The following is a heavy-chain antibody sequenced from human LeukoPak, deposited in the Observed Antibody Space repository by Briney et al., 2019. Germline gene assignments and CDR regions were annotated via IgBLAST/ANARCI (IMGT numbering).Heavy chain of an antibody. CDR1: ELTFSSYA. CDR3: AKELAAVAGLGGNYFDY. CDR2: ISGNGDST. V-gene: IGHV3-23*01. D-gene: IGHD6-19*01. Sequence: GGSLRLSCAASELTFSSYAMAWVRQAPGKGLEWVSAISGNGDSTYYAGSVKGRFTISRDNSKNTLYLQMNSLRAEDTAVYYCAKELAAVAGLGGNYFDYWGQGTLVTVSS. J-gene: IGHJ4*02.